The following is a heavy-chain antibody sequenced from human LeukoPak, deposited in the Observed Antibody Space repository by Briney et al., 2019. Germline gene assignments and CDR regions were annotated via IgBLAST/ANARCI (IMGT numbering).Heavy chain of an antibody. V-gene: IGHV3-74*01. CDR2: ISSDGSSS. J-gene: IGHJ4*02. Sequence: PGGPLRPSGAAPEFTFSSYWMHWVRQAPEKGLVWVSRISSDGSSSGYADSVKGRFTISRDNAKNTLYLQMNSLRAEDTAVYYCTSPGYCSSTSCPFDYWGRGTLVTVSS. CDR1: EFTFSSYW. CDR3: TSPGYCSSTSCPFDY. D-gene: IGHD2-2*03.